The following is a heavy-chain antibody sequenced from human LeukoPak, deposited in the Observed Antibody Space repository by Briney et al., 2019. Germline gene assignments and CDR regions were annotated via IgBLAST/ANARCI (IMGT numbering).Heavy chain of an antibody. CDR3: AKDIVGATDY. CDR2: ISYDGSNK. J-gene: IGHJ4*02. Sequence: GGSLRLSCAASGFTFGTYGMHWVRQAPGKGLEWVAVISYDGSNKYYADSVKGRFTISRDNSKNTLYLQMNSLRAEDTAVYYCAKDIVGATDYWGQGTLVTVPS. CDR1: GFTFGTYG. V-gene: IGHV3-30*18. D-gene: IGHD1-26*01.